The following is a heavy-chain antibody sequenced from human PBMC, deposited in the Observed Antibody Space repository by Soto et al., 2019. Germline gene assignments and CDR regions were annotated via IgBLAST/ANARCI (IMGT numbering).Heavy chain of an antibody. CDR2: IYYSGST. V-gene: IGHV4-39*01. Sequence: LETLSLTCTVSGGSISSSSYYWGWIRQPPGKGLEWIGSIYYSGSTYYNPSLKSRVTISVDTSKNQFSLKLSSVTAADTAVYYCAALRITMIVVVTDWGQGTLVTVSS. J-gene: IGHJ4*02. CDR3: AALRITMIVVVTD. CDR1: GGSISSSSYY. D-gene: IGHD3-22*01.